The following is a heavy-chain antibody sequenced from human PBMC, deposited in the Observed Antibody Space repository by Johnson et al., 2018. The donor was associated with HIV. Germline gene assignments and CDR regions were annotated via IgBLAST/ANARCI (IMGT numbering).Heavy chain of an antibody. CDR2: ISYDGGNK. Sequence: QVQLVESGGGLVQPGRSLRLSCAASGFTFDDYAMHWVRQAPGKGLEWVAVISYDGGNKYYVDSVKGRFTISRDLSKNTLYLQMNSLRAEDTAVYYCAKDRVLTGGFDIWGQGTMVTVSS. CDR1: GFTFDDYA. D-gene: IGHD2-15*01. CDR3: AKDRVLTGGFDI. V-gene: IGHV3-30-3*01. J-gene: IGHJ3*02.